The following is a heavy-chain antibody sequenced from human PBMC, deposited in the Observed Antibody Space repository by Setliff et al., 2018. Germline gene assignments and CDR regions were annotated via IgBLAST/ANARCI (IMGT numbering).Heavy chain of an antibody. Sequence: SETLSLTCTVSGGSISSGSYYWGWIRQPPRKGLEWIGSIHYSGSTYYNPSLKSRVTISVDTSKNLFSLKLSSVTTADTAVYYCARHYGGGYKHFDYWGQGTLVTVSS. J-gene: IGHJ4*02. CDR2: IHYSGST. CDR1: GGSISSGSYY. D-gene: IGHD5-12*01. CDR3: ARHYGGGYKHFDY. V-gene: IGHV4-39*01.